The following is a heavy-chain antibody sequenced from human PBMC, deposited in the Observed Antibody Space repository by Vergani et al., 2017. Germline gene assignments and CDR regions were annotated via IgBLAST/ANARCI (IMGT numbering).Heavy chain of an antibody. Sequence: QVQLVESGGGVVQPGRSLRLSCAASGFTFSTYGLHWVRQAPGKGLEWVAVIWYDGSNKYYADSVKGRFTISRDSSKNTLYLQMNGLRAEDTAVYYCARAAGYCSSTSCPPTLRYYYYYMDVGGKGTTVTVSS. CDR3: ARAAGYCSSTSCPPTLRYYYYYMDV. CDR1: GFTFSTYG. V-gene: IGHV3-33*01. J-gene: IGHJ6*03. CDR2: IWYDGSNK. D-gene: IGHD2-2*01.